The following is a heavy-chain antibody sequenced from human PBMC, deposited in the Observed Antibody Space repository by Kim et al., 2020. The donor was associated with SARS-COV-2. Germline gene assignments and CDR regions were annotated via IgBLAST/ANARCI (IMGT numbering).Heavy chain of an antibody. J-gene: IGHJ4*02. D-gene: IGHD2-15*01. CDR1: GGSFSGYY. V-gene: IGHV4-34*01. CDR3: ATTLLNCSSTSCYRGLGYCSGGSCYSLDY. CDR2: INHSGST. Sequence: SETLSLTCAVYGGSFSGYYWSWIRQPPGKGLEWIGEINHSGSTNYNPSLKSRVTISVDTSKNQFSLKLSSVTAADTAVYYCATTLLNCSSTSCYRGLGYCSGGSCYSLDYWGQGTLVTVSS.